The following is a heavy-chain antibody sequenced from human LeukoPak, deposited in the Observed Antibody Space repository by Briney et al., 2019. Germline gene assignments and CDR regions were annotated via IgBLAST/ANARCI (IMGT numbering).Heavy chain of an antibody. D-gene: IGHD2-15*01. Sequence: ASVKVSCKASGYTITDYYIHWVRQAPGQGLEWMGWINPNSGGTNYAQKFQGRVTMTRDTSTSTVYMELSSLRSEDTAVYYCARDRYCSGGSCYYFDYWGQGTLVTVSS. CDR1: GYTITDYY. J-gene: IGHJ4*02. V-gene: IGHV1-2*02. CDR3: ARDRYCSGGSCYYFDY. CDR2: INPNSGGT.